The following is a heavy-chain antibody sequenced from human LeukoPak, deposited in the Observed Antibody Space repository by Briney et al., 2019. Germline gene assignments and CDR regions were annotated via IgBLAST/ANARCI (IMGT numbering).Heavy chain of an antibody. CDR2: ISYDGSNK. V-gene: IGHV3-30*04. Sequence: GGSLRLSCAASGFTFSSYAMHWVRQAPGKGLEWVAVISYDGSNKYYADSVKGRFTISRDNPKNTLYLQMNSLRAEDTAVYYCARDLTTQNAFDIWGQGTMVTVSS. CDR1: GFTFSSYA. J-gene: IGHJ3*02. CDR3: ARDLTTQNAFDI. D-gene: IGHD4-11*01.